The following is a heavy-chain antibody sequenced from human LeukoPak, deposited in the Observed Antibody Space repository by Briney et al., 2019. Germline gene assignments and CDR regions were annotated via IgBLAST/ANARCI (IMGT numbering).Heavy chain of an antibody. V-gene: IGHV1-18*04. Sequence: ASVKVSCKASGYTFTSYGISWVRQAPGQGLEWMGWISAYNGNTNYAQKLQGRVTMTTDTSTSTAYMELRSLRSDDTAVYYCARTLTGYYTFNWYFGLWGRGTLVTVSS. CDR1: GYTFTSYG. J-gene: IGHJ2*01. CDR3: ARTLTGYYTFNWYFGL. CDR2: ISAYNGNT. D-gene: IGHD3-9*01.